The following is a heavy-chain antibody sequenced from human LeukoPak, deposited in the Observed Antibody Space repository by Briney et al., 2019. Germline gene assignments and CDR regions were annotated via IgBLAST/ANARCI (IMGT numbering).Heavy chain of an antibody. Sequence: PGGSLRLSCAASGFTFSTYGITWVPQAPAKGVEWVSAISGRADLPFYADSVKGRFTISRDNSKNTLYLQMNSLRAEDTTVYYCAKASAMIVVVSKHFYYWGQGTLVTVSS. D-gene: IGHD3-22*01. V-gene: IGHV3-23*01. CDR2: ISGRADLP. CDR3: AKASAMIVVVSKHFYY. CDR1: GFTFSTYG. J-gene: IGHJ4*02.